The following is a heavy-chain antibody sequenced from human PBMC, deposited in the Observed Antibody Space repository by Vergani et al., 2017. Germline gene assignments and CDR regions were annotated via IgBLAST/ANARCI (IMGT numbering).Heavy chain of an antibody. D-gene: IGHD3-10*01. CDR2: ISNDGSKK. V-gene: IGHV3-30*18. CDR3: AKAGSVTSGSLQYNFYMDV. Sequence: QVQLVESGGGVVQPGRSLRLSCAASGFSFSSHAIHWVRQAPGKGLEWVAVISNDGSKKYYADSVKGRFTISRDNSKNTLDLQMNSLITQDTAVYYCAKAGSVTSGSLQYNFYMDVWGKGTTVTVS. J-gene: IGHJ6*03. CDR1: GFSFSSHA.